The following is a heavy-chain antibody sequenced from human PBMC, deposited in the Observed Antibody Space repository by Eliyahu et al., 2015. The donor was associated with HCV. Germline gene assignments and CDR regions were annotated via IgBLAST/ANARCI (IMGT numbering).Heavy chain of an antibody. CDR1: GGSISSSGDF. CDR3: ARSPGRQRCPFDY. D-gene: IGHD4-17*01. CDR2: IYHTGST. V-gene: IGHV4-39*01. J-gene: IGHJ4*02. Sequence: QLQLQQSGPGLVKPSETLSLTCTVSGGSISSSGDFWGWIRQPPGKGLEWIGSIYHTGSTYNNPSLKSRVTMSVDTSKNQFSLKVTSVTAADTAVYYCARSPGRQRCPFDYWGQGILVTVSS.